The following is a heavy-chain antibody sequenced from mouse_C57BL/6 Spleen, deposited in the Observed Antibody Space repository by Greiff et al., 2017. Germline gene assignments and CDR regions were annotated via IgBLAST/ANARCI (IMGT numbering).Heavy chain of an antibody. Sequence: QVQLQQSGAELMKPGASVKLSCTATGYTFTDYWIEWVKQRPGHGLEWIGEILPGSGSTNYNEKFKGKVTFTADTSSNTAYMQLSSLTTEDTAIYYCARVPWEGGAWFAYWGQGTLVTVSA. CDR1: GYTFTDYW. J-gene: IGHJ3*01. D-gene: IGHD4-1*01. V-gene: IGHV1-9*01. CDR2: ILPGSGST. CDR3: ARVPWEGGAWFAY.